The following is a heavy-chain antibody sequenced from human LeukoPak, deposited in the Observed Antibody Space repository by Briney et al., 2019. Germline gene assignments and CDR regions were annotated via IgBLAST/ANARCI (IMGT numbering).Heavy chain of an antibody. J-gene: IGHJ6*02. Sequence: GGSLRLSCAASGFTFSSYSMNWVRQAPGKGLDWVSSISSSSSYIYYADSVKGRFTISRDNAKNSLYLQMNSLRAEDTAVYYCAREGIVGATSEGYYYYYGMDVWGQGTTVTVSS. CDR3: AREGIVGATSEGYYYYYGMDV. CDR2: ISSSSSYI. V-gene: IGHV3-21*01. D-gene: IGHD1-26*01. CDR1: GFTFSSYS.